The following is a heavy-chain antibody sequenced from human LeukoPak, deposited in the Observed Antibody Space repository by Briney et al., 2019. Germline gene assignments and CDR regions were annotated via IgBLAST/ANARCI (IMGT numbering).Heavy chain of an antibody. V-gene: IGHV7-4-1*02. J-gene: IGHJ6*03. CDR2: INTNTGNP. D-gene: IGHD3-22*01. CDR1: GYTFTSYA. Sequence: GASVKVSCKASGYTFTSYAMNWVRQAPGQGLEWMGWINTNTGNPTYAQGFTGRFVFSLDTSVSTAYLQISSLKADDTAVYYCARERNDCYGSSGCVGDSYMDVWGKGNTVTVSS. CDR3: ARERNDCYGSSGCVGDSYMDV.